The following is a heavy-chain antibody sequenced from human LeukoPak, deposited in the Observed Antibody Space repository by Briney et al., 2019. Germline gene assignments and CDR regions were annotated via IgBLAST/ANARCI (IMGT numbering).Heavy chain of an antibody. D-gene: IGHD6-13*01. CDR3: ARGIAAENGYFDY. CDR2: IGTAGDT. CDR1: ELTFSSYD. Sequence: GGSLRLSCAASELTFSSYDMHWVRQATGKGLEWVSAIGTAGDTYYPGSVRGRFTISRENAKNSLYQMNSLRAGDTAVYYCARGIAAENGYFDYWGQGTLVTVSS. J-gene: IGHJ4*02. V-gene: IGHV3-13*01.